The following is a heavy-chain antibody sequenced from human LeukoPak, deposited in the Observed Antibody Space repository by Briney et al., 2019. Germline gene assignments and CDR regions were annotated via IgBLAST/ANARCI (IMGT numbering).Heavy chain of an antibody. V-gene: IGHV4-4*07. Sequence: SETLSLTCTVSGGSISSYYWSWIRQPAGKGLEWIGRIYTSGSTNYNPSLKSRVTMSVDTSKNQFSLKLSSVTAADTAVYYCARGSRDVAAAGRPQAFDIWGQGTMVTVSS. CDR3: ARGSRDVAAAGRPQAFDI. CDR1: GGSISSYY. D-gene: IGHD6-13*01. CDR2: IYTSGST. J-gene: IGHJ3*02.